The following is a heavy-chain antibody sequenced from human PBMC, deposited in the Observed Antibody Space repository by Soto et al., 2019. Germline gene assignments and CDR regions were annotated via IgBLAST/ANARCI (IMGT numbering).Heavy chain of an antibody. CDR3: ATDRGVLGC. V-gene: IGHV6-1*01. CDR1: GDSVSSNSAA. D-gene: IGHD3-10*01. J-gene: IGHJ4*02. CDR2: TYYRSKWYN. Sequence: QVQLQQSGPGLVKPSQTLSLTCAISGDSVSSNSAAWNWIRQSPSRGLEWLGRTYYRSKWYNDYAASMKCRMTINPTVPKPRFSLQLIGGTPEDAAVYFCATDRGVLGCWGQGSLVTVSS.